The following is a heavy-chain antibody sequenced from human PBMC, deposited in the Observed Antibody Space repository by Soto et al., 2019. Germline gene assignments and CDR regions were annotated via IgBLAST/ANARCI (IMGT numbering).Heavy chain of an antibody. CDR3: ARSIAARLNWFDP. D-gene: IGHD6-6*01. Sequence: GGSLRLSCAASGFTFSSYWMSWVRQAPGKGLEWVANIKQDGSEKYYVESVKGRFTISRDNAKNSLYLQMNSLSAEDTAVYYCARSIAARLNWFDPWGQGTLVTVSS. CDR1: GFTFSSYW. V-gene: IGHV3-7*01. J-gene: IGHJ5*02. CDR2: IKQDGSEK.